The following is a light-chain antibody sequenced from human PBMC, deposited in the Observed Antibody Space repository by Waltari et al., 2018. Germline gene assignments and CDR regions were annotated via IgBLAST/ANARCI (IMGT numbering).Light chain of an antibody. CDR1: RSDVGAYNY. Sequence: QSALTQPSSVSGSPRQSITISCTGTRSDVGAYNYVPCYQQHPGKAPKLMIYDVSKRPSGVSNRFSGSKSGNTASLTISGLQAEDEADYYCSSYTSSSTYVFGTGTKVTVL. CDR2: DVS. V-gene: IGLV2-14*01. J-gene: IGLJ1*01. CDR3: SSYTSSSTYV.